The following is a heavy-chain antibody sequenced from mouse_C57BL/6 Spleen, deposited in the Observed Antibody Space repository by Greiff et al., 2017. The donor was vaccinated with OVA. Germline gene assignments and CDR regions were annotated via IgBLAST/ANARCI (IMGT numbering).Heavy chain of an antibody. J-gene: IGHJ3*01. CDR1: GYTFTSYG. V-gene: IGHV1-81*01. CDR2: IYPRSGNT. CDR3: ARPPYGGSYAWFAY. Sequence: VQLQQSGAELARPGASVKLSCKASGYTFTSYGISWVKQRTGQGLEWIGEIYPRSGNTYYNEKFKGKATLTADKSSSTAYMELRSLTSEGSAVYFCARPPYGGSYAWFAYWGQGTLVTVSA. D-gene: IGHD1-1*01.